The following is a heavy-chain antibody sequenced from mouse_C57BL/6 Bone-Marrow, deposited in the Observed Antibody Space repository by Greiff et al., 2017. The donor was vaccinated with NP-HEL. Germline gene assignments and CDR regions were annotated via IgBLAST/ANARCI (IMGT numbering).Heavy chain of an antibody. CDR3: ACLLLRLEGYFDV. V-gene: IGHV1-80*01. J-gene: IGHJ1*03. CDR1: GYAFSSYW. Sequence: VQLQQSGAELVKPGASVKISCKASGYAFSSYWMNWVKQRPGKGLEWIGQIYPGDGDTNYNGKFKGKATLTAEKSSSTAYMQLSSLTSEDSAVYFCACLLLRLEGYFDVWGTGTTVTVSS. D-gene: IGHD1-2*01. CDR2: IYPGDGDT.